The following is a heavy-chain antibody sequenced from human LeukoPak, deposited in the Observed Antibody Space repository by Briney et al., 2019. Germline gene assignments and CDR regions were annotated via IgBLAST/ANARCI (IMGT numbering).Heavy chain of an antibody. J-gene: IGHJ3*02. CDR1: GFTFSSYA. D-gene: IGHD1-26*01. Sequence: GGSLRLSCAASGFTFSSYAMLWVRQAPGKGLECVADISYDGSNKDCADSVKGRFTISRDNSKNTLYLQMNSLRAEDTAVYYCAKDGVGSRPLGAFDIWGQGTMVTVSS. CDR2: ISYDGSNK. CDR3: AKDGVGSRPLGAFDI. V-gene: IGHV3-30-3*01.